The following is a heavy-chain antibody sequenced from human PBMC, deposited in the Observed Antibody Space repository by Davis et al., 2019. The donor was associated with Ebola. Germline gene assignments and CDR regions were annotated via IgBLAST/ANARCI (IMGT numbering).Heavy chain of an antibody. CDR2: INPHNGNT. Sequence: AASVKVSCKASGYTFTSYGITWVRQAPGQGLEWMGWINPHNGNTNYAQNVQGRVTMTTDTSTSTAYMEVGSLRPDDTAVYYCARDGYYYGSGSYSLSLDYWGQGTLVTVSS. CDR3: ARDGYYYGSGSYSLSLDY. CDR1: GYTFTSYG. V-gene: IGHV1-18*04. D-gene: IGHD3-10*01. J-gene: IGHJ4*02.